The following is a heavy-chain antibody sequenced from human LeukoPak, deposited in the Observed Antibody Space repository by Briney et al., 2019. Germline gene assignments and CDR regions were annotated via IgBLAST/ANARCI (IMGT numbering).Heavy chain of an antibody. V-gene: IGHV4-31*03. CDR2: IYYSGST. CDR3: ARAYGSGSYYKH. J-gene: IGHJ1*01. Sequence: SETLSLTCTVSGGSISSGGYCWSWIRQHPGKGLEWIGYIYYSGSTYYNPSLKSRVTISVDTSKNQFSLKLSSVTAADTAVYYCARAYGSGSYYKHWGQGTLVTVSS. CDR1: GGSISSGGYC. D-gene: IGHD3-10*01.